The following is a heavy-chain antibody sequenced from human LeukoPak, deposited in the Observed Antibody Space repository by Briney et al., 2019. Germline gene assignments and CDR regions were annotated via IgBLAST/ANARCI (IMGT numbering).Heavy chain of an antibody. D-gene: IGHD5-12*01. V-gene: IGHV4-30-2*01. J-gene: IGHJ4*02. CDR1: GGSISSGSYY. CDR2: INHSGNT. CDR3: ARARGEVAIDY. Sequence: NPSQTLSLTCTVSGGSISSGSYYWSWIRQPPGKGLEWIGEINHSGNTNYNPSLKSRATLSVDTSKNQFSLKLTSVTAADTAVYYCARARGEVAIDYWSQGTLVTVSS.